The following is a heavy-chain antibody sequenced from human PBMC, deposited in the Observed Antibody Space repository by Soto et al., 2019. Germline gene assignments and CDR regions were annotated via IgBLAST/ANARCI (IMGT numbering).Heavy chain of an antibody. V-gene: IGHV3-30*18. CDR1: GFTFSSYG. Sequence: QVQLVESGGGVVQPGRSLRLSCAASGFTFSSYGMHWVRQAPGKGLEWVAVISYDGSNKYYADSVKGRFTISRDNSKNTLYLQMNSLRAEDTAVYYCAKGSFVVVVAATDFDYWGQGTLVTVSS. D-gene: IGHD2-15*01. CDR3: AKGSFVVVVAATDFDY. CDR2: ISYDGSNK. J-gene: IGHJ4*02.